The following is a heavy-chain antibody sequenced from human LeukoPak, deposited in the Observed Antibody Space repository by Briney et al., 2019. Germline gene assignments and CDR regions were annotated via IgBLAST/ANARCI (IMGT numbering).Heavy chain of an antibody. CDR1: GFTFSSYA. Sequence: GGSLRLSCAASGFTFSSYAMSWVRQAPGKGLEWVSGISGSGSSTYYADSVKGRFTLSRDYPENTLYLQMNSLRAEDTAVYFCAKYSGSYYYPPNWDSWGQGTLVTVSS. J-gene: IGHJ4*02. D-gene: IGHD1-26*01. CDR2: ISGSGSST. V-gene: IGHV3-23*01. CDR3: AKYSGSYYYPPNWDS.